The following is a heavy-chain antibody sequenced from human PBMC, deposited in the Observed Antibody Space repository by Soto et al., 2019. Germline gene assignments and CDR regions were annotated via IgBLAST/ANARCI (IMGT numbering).Heavy chain of an antibody. D-gene: IGHD3-22*01. CDR3: ARVVHYYDSSGYSSRWFDP. Sequence: AASVKVSCKASGGTFSSYAISWVRQAPGQGLEWMGGIIPIFGTANYAQKFQGRVTITADESTSTAYMELSSLRSEDTAVYYCARVVHYYDSSGYSSRWFDPWGQGTLVTVSS. V-gene: IGHV1-69*13. CDR2: IIPIFGTA. J-gene: IGHJ5*02. CDR1: GGTFSSYA.